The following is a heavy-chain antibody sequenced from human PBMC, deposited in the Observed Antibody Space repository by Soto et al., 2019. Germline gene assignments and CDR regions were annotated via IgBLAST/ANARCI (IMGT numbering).Heavy chain of an antibody. CDR2: ITGSGSST. D-gene: IGHD3-3*01. J-gene: IGHJ4*02. CDR3: AKESSNYPYFDY. Sequence: GGSLRLSCAASGFTFRRYDMNWVRQAPGKGLEWVSFITGSGSSTYNAESVKGRFTISRDNSRNTLYLQMNSLRAEDTAVYYCAKESSNYPYFDYWGQGTLVTVSS. CDR1: GFTFRRYD. V-gene: IGHV3-23*01.